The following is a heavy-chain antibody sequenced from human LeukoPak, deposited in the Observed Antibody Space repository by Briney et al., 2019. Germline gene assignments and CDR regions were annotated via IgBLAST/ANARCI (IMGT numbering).Heavy chain of an antibody. CDR2: IKASSGDT. CDR3: AAEGVKSASDI. Sequence: ASVKVSFTASGYTFTAYYIHWVRQAPGQGLEWMGWIKASSGDTQSAQKFQGRVTLTRDTSISTAYMEVSSLTSDDTAVYYCAAEGVKSASDIWGQGTMVTVS. D-gene: IGHD3-10*01. CDR1: GYTFTAYY. V-gene: IGHV1-2*02. J-gene: IGHJ3*02.